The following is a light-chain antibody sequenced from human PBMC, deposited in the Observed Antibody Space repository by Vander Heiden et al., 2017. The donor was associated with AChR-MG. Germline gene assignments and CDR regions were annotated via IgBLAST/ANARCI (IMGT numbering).Light chain of an antibody. Sequence: QAVLTQPSPLSASPGASASLTCTLLIRINVGTYSIYLYQQKPGSPHQYLLRYKSDSDKQQGSGVPSRFSGSKDASANAGILLISGLQSEDEADYYCMIWHSSAVVFGGGTKLTVL. CDR3: MIWHSSAVV. CDR2: YKSDSDK. V-gene: IGLV5-45*03. J-gene: IGLJ2*01. CDR1: IRINVGTYS.